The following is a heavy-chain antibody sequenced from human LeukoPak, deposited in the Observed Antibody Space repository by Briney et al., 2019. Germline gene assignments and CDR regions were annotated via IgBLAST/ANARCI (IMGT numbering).Heavy chain of an antibody. D-gene: IGHD5-12*01. CDR3: AKEDSGYDTTSYYYYYYMDV. CDR2: IWYDGSNK. Sequence: GGSLRLSCAASGFTFSSYGMHWVRQAPGKGLEWVAVIWYDGSNKYYADSVKGRFTISRDNSKNTLYLRMNSLRAEDTAVYYCAKEDSGYDTTSYYYYYYMDVWGKGTTVTVSS. J-gene: IGHJ6*03. V-gene: IGHV3-33*06. CDR1: GFTFSSYG.